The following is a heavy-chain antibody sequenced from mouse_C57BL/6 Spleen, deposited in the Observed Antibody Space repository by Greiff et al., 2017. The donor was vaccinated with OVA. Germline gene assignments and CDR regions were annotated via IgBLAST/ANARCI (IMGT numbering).Heavy chain of an antibody. D-gene: IGHD1-1*01. J-gene: IGHJ4*01. Sequence: VQLQQSGPELVKPGASVKISCKASGYSFTSYYIHWVKQRPGQGLEWIGWIYPGSGNTKYNEKFKGKATLTADTSSSTACMQLSSLTSEDSAVYYCAGGTTVVAEDYWGQGTSVTVSS. CDR2: IYPGSGNT. V-gene: IGHV1-66*01. CDR1: GYSFTSYY. CDR3: AGGTTVVAEDY.